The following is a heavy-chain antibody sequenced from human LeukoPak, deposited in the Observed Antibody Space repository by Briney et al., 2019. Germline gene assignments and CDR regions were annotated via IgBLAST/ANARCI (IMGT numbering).Heavy chain of an antibody. V-gene: IGHV1-2*02. CDR3: ARSPFLEYLEPTYMDV. D-gene: IGHD3-3*02. CDR2: ISPKSGGT. CDR1: GYTFTGYF. Sequence: ASVKVSCKASGYTFTGYFIRYVRQAPGQGLEWMGWISPKSGGTNYAQKFQGRVTMTRDTAISTAYMELSSLKSDDTAMYYCARSPFLEYLEPTYMDVWGKGTSVIVSS. J-gene: IGHJ6*03.